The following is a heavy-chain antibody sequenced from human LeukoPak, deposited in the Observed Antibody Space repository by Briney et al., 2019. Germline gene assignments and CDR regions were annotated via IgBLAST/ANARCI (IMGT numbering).Heavy chain of an antibody. CDR2: ISSNGGST. V-gene: IGHV3-64D*06. D-gene: IGHD7-27*01. J-gene: IGHJ3*02. Sequence: GGSLRLSCSASGFTFSTYAMHWVRQAPGKGLEYVSGISSNGGSTYYADSVKGRFTISRDNSKNTPYLQMSSLRVEDTAVYYCVKDHDWGAFHIWGQGTMVTVSS. CDR3: VKDHDWGAFHI. CDR1: GFTFSTYA.